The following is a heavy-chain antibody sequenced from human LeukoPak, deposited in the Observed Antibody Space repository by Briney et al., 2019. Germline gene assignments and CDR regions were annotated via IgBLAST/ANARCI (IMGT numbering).Heavy chain of an antibody. J-gene: IGHJ4*02. CDR1: GFTFSSSA. V-gene: IGHV3-23*01. CDR3: ARATESDY. CDR2: ISGSGDRT. Sequence: GGSLRLSCAASGFTFSSSAMSCVRQAPGKGLEWVSTISGSGDRTYYADSVKGRFTISRDNAKNSLYLQMNSLRAEDTAVYYCARATESDYWGQGTLVTVSS.